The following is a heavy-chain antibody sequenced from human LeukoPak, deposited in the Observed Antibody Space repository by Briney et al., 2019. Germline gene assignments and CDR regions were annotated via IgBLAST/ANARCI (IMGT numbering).Heavy chain of an antibody. J-gene: IGHJ3*02. V-gene: IGHV1-18*01. CDR3: ARDLYSSSWYDAFDI. Sequence: ASVKVSCKASGYTFTSYCISWVRQAPGQGLEWMGWISAYNGNTNYAQKLQGRVTMTTDTSTSTAYMELRSLRSDDTAVYYCARDLYSSSWYDAFDIWGQGTMVTVSS. CDR2: ISAYNGNT. D-gene: IGHD6-13*01. CDR1: GYTFTSYC.